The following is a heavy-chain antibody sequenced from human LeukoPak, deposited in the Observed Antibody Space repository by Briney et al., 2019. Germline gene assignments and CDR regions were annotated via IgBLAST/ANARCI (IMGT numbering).Heavy chain of an antibody. J-gene: IGHJ4*02. Sequence: GSSVKVSCKASGGTFSSYAISWVRQAPGQGLEWMGGIIPIFGTANYAQKFQGRVTITTDESTSTAYMELSSLRSEDTALYYCARDTPYSGSYYYFDYWGQGTLVTVSS. V-gene: IGHV1-69*05. CDR3: ARDTPYSGSYYYFDY. CDR2: IIPIFGTA. CDR1: GGTFSSYA. D-gene: IGHD1-26*01.